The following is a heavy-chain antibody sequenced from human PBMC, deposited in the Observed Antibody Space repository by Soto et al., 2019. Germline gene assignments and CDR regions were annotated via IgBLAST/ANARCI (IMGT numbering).Heavy chain of an antibody. CDR2: IRGKTDTYAT. CDR1: GFTFSGSS. J-gene: IGHJ6*02. CDR3: TKRIGAYAMDV. V-gene: IGHV3-73*01. Sequence: GGSLRLSCAASGFTFSGSSMHWVRQASGKGLEWVGRIRGKTDTYATAYAAPVRGRFTISRDDSKNTAYLQMNSLKTEDTAVYFCTKRIGAYAMDVWGQGTTITVSS. D-gene: IGHD6-13*01.